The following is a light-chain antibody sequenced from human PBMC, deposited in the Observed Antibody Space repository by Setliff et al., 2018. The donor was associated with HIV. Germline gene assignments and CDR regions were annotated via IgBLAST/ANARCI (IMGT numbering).Light chain of an antibody. CDR2: EVS. CDR3: ASVTTTDKVV. V-gene: IGLV2-14*01. J-gene: IGLJ2*01. CDR1: NSDIGAYHY. Sequence: QSALTQPASVSGSPGQSITISCTGTNSDIGAYHYVSWYQQHPGKAPKLILYEVSNRPSGVSYRFSGSKSVNTASLTISGLQTEDEGDYYCASVTTTDKVVFGGGTKVTVL.